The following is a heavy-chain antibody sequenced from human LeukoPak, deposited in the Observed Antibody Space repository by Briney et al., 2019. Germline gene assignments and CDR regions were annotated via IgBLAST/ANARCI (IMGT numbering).Heavy chain of an antibody. CDR1: GYTFTGYY. V-gene: IGHV1-2*02. CDR3: ARDSSTVTTRHFDY. D-gene: IGHD4-17*01. J-gene: IGHJ4*02. CDR2: INPNSGGT. Sequence: GASVKVSCKASGYTFTGYYMHWVRQAPGQGLDWMGWINPNSGGTNYAQKFQGRVTVTRDTSISTAYMELSRLRSDDTAVYYCARDSSTVTTRHFDYWGQGTLVTVSS.